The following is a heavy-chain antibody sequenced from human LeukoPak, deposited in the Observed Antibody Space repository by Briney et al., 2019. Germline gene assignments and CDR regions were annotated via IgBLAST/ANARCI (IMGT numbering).Heavy chain of an antibody. J-gene: IGHJ4*02. CDR1: GGSISSGSYY. Sequence: SETLSLTCTVSGGSISSGSYYWGWIRQPPGKGLEWIGSIYYSGSTYYNPSLKSRVTISVDTSKNQFSLKLSSVTAADTAVYYCARGGIAVAGALDYWGQGTLVTVSS. CDR3: ARGGIAVAGALDY. V-gene: IGHV4-39*07. CDR2: IYYSGST. D-gene: IGHD6-19*01.